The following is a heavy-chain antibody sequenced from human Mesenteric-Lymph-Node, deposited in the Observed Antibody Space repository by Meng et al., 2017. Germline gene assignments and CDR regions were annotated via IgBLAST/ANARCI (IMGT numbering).Heavy chain of an antibody. V-gene: IGHV3-21*01. CDR1: GLTFSSYS. CDR3: AEGSGSYAVAY. D-gene: IGHD1-26*01. CDR2: ISSNSYYI. Sequence: EVQRGESGGGLVKPGGARRLSCAASGLTFSSYSMNVVRPAPGKGLEWVSYISSNSYYISYADSVKGRFTISRDNAKNAVYLQMNRLRAEETAVYYCAEGSGSYAVAYWGQGTLVTVSS. J-gene: IGHJ4*02.